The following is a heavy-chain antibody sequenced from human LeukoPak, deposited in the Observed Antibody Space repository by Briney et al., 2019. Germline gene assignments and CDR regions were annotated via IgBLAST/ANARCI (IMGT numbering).Heavy chain of an antibody. J-gene: IGHJ4*02. V-gene: IGHV3-48*01. CDR2: ISSSGNTI. D-gene: IGHD4-17*01. CDR1: GFTVSNNY. Sequence: GGSLRLSSAASGFTVSNNYMNWVRQAPGRGLEWVSSISSSGNTIYYADSVKGRFTISRDNAKKSLYLQMNSLRVEDTAVYYCARFPTVTTYGYWGQGTLVTVSS. CDR3: ARFPTVTTYGY.